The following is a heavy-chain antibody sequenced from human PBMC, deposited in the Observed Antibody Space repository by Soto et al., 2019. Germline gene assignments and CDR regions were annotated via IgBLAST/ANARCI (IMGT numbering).Heavy chain of an antibody. Sequence: GASVKVSCKASGYTFSGYYMHWVRQAPGQGLEWMGWINPNSGGTNYAQRFQGRVTMTRDTSTSTAYMELSRLSFDDTAVYYCARDVPGPITGTTFDYWGQGTLVTVSS. D-gene: IGHD1-7*01. J-gene: IGHJ4*02. CDR3: ARDVPGPITGTTFDY. V-gene: IGHV1-2*02. CDR1: GYTFSGYY. CDR2: INPNSGGT.